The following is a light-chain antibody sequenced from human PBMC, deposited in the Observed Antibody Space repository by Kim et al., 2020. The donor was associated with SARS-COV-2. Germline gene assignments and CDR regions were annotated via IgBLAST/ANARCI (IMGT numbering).Light chain of an antibody. V-gene: IGLV1-44*01. CDR1: NSNIGSNK. Sequence: QSVLTQPPSASGTPGQWVTISCAGTNSNIGSNKANWCQQLPGSAPKLLIHSNSHRPSGVPDRFFGSESGTSASLDISGLQPEDEAHYYCAAWDDSLNGYVFGTGTKVTVL. J-gene: IGLJ1*01. CDR2: SNS. CDR3: AAWDDSLNGYV.